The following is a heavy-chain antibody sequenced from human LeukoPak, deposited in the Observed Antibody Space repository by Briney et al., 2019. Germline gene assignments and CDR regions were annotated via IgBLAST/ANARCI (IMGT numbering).Heavy chain of an antibody. J-gene: IGHJ5*02. Sequence: GESLKISCKGSGYSFSTYWIGWVRQMPGKGLEWMGIIYPGDSDTRYSPSFQGQVTISADKSISTAYLQWSSLKASDTAMYYCARQGYSYGQPNWFDPWGQGTLVTVSS. CDR3: ARQGYSYGQPNWFDP. D-gene: IGHD5-18*01. CDR1: GYSFSTYW. CDR2: IYPGDSDT. V-gene: IGHV5-51*01.